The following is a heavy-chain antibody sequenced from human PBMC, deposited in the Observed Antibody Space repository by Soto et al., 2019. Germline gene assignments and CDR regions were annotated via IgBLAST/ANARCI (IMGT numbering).Heavy chain of an antibody. CDR3: ARDGGYSGSYYLDY. CDR2: ISYDGSNK. CDR1: GFTFSSYA. D-gene: IGHD1-26*01. V-gene: IGHV3-30-3*01. Sequence: QVQLVESGGGVVQPGRSLRLSCAASGFTFSSYAMHWVRQAPGKGRGWVAVISYDGSNKYYADSVKGRFTISRDNSKNTLYLQMNSLRAEDTAVYYCARDGGYSGSYYLDYWGQGTLVTVSS. J-gene: IGHJ4*02.